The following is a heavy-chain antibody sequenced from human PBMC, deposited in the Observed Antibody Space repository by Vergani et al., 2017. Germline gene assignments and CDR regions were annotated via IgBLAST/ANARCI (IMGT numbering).Heavy chain of an antibody. CDR3: AKVCGSTSCPYGGGAFDV. Sequence: QLLESGGGLIQPGGSLRLSCAASGFTFNSYAMTWVRQAPGKGLEWVSGINNNCGSTYYADSVKGRFTISRDNSKNTLFLQMTDLRAEDTATYYCAKVCGSTSCPYGGGAFDVWGHGTMVTVSS. J-gene: IGHJ3*01. CDR2: INNNCGST. D-gene: IGHD2-2*01. CDR1: GFTFNSYA. V-gene: IGHV3-23*01.